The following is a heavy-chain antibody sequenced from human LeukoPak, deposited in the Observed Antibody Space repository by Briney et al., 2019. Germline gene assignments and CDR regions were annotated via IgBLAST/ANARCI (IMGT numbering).Heavy chain of an antibody. J-gene: IGHJ4*02. CDR1: GGSISSYY. CDR2: IYYSGST. Sequence: SETLSLTCTVSGGSISSYYWNWIRQPPGKGLEWVGYIYYSGSTNYNPSLKNRVTISVASSKNQFSLKLSSVTAADTAVYYCARGADSSGYYSMFYFDYWGQGTLVTVSS. D-gene: IGHD3-22*01. CDR3: ARGADSSGYYSMFYFDY. V-gene: IGHV4-59*01.